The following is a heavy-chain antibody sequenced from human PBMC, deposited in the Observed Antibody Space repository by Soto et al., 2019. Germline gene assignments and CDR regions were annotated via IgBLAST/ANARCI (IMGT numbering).Heavy chain of an antibody. D-gene: IGHD3-10*01. V-gene: IGHV3-74*01. Sequence: GESLKISCAASGFTFSSYWMHWVRQAPGKGLVWVSRINSDGSSTSYADSVKGRFTISRDNAKNTLYLQMNILRAEDTAVYYCARGGSGSYYPIWGQGTLVTVSS. CDR2: INSDGSST. J-gene: IGHJ4*02. CDR3: ARGGSGSYYPI. CDR1: GFTFSSYW.